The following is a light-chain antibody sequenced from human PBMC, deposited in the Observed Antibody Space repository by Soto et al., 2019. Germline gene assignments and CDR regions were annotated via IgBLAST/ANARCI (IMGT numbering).Light chain of an antibody. CDR1: QSVSSN. CDR3: EQYHEWPLT. Sequence: ETVMTQSPGTLYVSPGEGATLSCRASQSVSSNLAWYQQKPGQAPRLLIYDASTRATGIPARFSGSGSGTEFTLPISSLQSEDFAVYYCEQYHEWPLTFGGGTEVEIK. V-gene: IGKV3D-15*01. J-gene: IGKJ4*01. CDR2: DAS.